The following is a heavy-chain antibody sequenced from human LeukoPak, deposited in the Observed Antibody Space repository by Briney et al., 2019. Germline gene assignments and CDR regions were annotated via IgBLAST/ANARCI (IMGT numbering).Heavy chain of an antibody. CDR1: GGSISRYY. CDR2: IYTSGST. D-gene: IGHD4-17*01. J-gene: IGHJ5*02. V-gene: IGHV4-4*07. Sequence: SETLSLTCTVSGGSISRYYWSWIRQPAGKGLEWIGRIYTSGSTNYNPSLKSRVTMSVDTSKNQFSLKLSSVTAADTAVYYCARGLMTTGYNWFDPWGQGTLVTVSS. CDR3: ARGLMTTGYNWFDP.